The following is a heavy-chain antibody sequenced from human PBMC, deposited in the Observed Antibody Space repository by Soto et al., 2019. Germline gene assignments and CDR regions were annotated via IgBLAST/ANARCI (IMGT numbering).Heavy chain of an antibody. CDR2: ISSSSSYI. J-gene: IGHJ6*02. V-gene: IGHV3-21*01. CDR3: ARVVATTSNCDGDNYYYYGMDV. Sequence: EVQLVESGGGLVKPGGSLRLSCAASGFTFSSYSMNWVRQAPGKGLEWVSSISSSSSYIYYADSVKGRFTISRDNAKNSLYLQMNSLRAEDTAVYYCARVVATTSNCDGDNYYYYGMDVWGQGTTVTVSS. D-gene: IGHD2-21*02. CDR1: GFTFSSYS.